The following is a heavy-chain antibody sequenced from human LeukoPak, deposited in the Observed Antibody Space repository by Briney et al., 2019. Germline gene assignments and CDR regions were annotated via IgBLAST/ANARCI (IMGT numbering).Heavy chain of an antibody. D-gene: IGHD5-18*01. CDR3: ARADGPLRYSYGYRPYCMDV. V-gene: IGHV1-8*03. CDR2: MNPNSGNT. CDR1: GYTFTSYD. J-gene: IGHJ6*03. Sequence: ASVKVSCKASGYTFTSYDINWVRQATGQGLEWMGWMNPNSGNTGYAQKFQGRVTITRNTSISTAYMELSSLRSEDTAVYYCARADGPLRYSYGYRPYCMDVWGKGTTVTISS.